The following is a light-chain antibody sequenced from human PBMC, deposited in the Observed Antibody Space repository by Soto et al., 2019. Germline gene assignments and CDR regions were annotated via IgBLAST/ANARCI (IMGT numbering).Light chain of an antibody. CDR1: QSVSTTY. Sequence: IVLTQSPGTLSLSPGEGATLSCRASQSVSTTYFAWYQHKRGQAPRLLIYGASSRATGIPDRFSGSGSGTDFTLTISRLEPEDFAVYYCLLDFRYFWAFGQGTKVEIK. CDR3: LLDFRYFWA. J-gene: IGKJ1*01. CDR2: GAS. V-gene: IGKV3-20*01.